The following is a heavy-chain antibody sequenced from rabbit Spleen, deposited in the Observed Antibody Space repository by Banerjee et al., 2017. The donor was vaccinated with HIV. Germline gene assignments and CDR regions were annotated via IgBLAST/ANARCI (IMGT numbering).Heavy chain of an antibody. Sequence: QSLEESGGGLVQPGGSLKLSCKASGFTLSSYYMNWVRQAPGKGLEWIGYIDPVFGITYYANWVNGRFSISRENAQNTVFLQMTSLTAADTATYFCARDLTGVIGWNFGWWGQGTLVTVS. J-gene: IGHJ6*01. CDR1: GFTLSSYY. CDR3: ARDLTGVIGWNFGW. V-gene: IGHV1S7*01. CDR2: IDPVFGIT. D-gene: IGHD4-1*01.